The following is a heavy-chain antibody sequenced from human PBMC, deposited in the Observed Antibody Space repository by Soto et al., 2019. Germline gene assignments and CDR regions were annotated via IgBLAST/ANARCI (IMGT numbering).Heavy chain of an antibody. D-gene: IGHD3-10*01. J-gene: IGHJ6*02. CDR2: IIPIFGTA. CDR3: ARSRGVTMVRGVIPPYYYYGMDV. V-gene: IGHV1-69*01. CDR1: GGTFSSYA. Sequence: QVQLVQSGAEVKKPGSSVKVSCKASGGTFSSYAISWVRQAPGQGLEWMGGIIPIFGTANYAQKFQGRVTITADESTSTADMELSSLRSEDTAVYYCARSRGVTMVRGVIPPYYYYGMDVWGQGTTVTVSS.